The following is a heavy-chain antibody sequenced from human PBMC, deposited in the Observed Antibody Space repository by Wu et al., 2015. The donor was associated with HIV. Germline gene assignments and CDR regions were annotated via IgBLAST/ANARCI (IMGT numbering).Heavy chain of an antibody. CDR2: INHSGTT. J-gene: IGHJ4*02. CDR3: ARGTHIVLVPAADFDY. CDR1: GGSFSGYY. D-gene: IGHD2-2*01. V-gene: IGHV4-34*01. Sequence: QVQLQQWGAGLLKPSETLSLTCAVYGGSFSGYYWNWIRQAPGKGLEWIGEINHSGTTNYNPSLKSRISTSVDTSKNQFSLKLTSVTAADTAVYYCARGTHIVLVPAADFDYWGQGTLVTVSS.